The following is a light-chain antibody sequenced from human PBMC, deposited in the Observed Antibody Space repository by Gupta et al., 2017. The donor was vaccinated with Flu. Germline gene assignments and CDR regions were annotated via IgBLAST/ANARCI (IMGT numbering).Light chain of an antibody. Sequence: SDIGSYNLVSWYRHHPGKAPKLVIYEVSKRPSGVSSRFSGSKSGYTASLTISALQAEDEATYYCCTNAGLSTSYVLFGGGTKLTVL. CDR2: EVS. CDR3: CTNAGLSTSYVL. CDR1: SDIGSYNL. J-gene: IGLJ3*02. V-gene: IGLV2-23*02.